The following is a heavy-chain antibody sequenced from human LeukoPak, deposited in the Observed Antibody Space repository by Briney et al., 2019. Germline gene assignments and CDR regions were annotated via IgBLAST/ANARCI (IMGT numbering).Heavy chain of an antibody. D-gene: IGHD2-21*02. CDR2: IKQDGSEK. CDR3: ARDLNCGGDCYENY. V-gene: IGHV3-7*01. Sequence: GGSLRLSCAASGFTFSSYWMSWVRQAPGKGLEWVANIKQDGSEKYYVDSVKGRFTISRDNAKNPLYLQMNSLRAEDTAVYYCARDLNCGGDCYENYWGQGTLVTVSS. J-gene: IGHJ4*02. CDR1: GFTFSSYW.